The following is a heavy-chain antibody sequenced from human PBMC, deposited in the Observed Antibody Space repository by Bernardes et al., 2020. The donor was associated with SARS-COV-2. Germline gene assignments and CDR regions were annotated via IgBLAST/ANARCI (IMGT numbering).Heavy chain of an antibody. Sequence: SGPTLVKPTQNLTLTCTFSGFSLNTIGMCVSWIRQPPGKALEWLALIDWDDDKYYITSLKTRLTISKDTSKNQVVLTMTNMDPVDTATYYCARDNYDFWSGYFGGMDVWGQGTTVTVSS. CDR1: GFSLNTIGMC. CDR3: ARDNYDFWSGYFGGMDV. CDR2: IDWDDDK. D-gene: IGHD3-3*01. J-gene: IGHJ6*02. V-gene: IGHV2-70*01.